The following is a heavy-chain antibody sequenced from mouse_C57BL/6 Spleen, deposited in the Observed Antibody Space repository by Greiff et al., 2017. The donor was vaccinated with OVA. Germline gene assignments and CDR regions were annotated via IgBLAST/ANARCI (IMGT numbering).Heavy chain of an antibody. Sequence: QVQLQQPGPELVKPGASVKISCKASGYAFSSSWMNWVKQRPGKGLEWIGRIYPGDGDTNYNGKFKGKATLTADKSSSTAYMQLSSLPSKDSAVYFGARPAQAVWFAYWGQGALVTVSA. V-gene: IGHV1-82*01. CDR3: ARPAQAVWFAY. CDR1: GYAFSSSW. D-gene: IGHD3-2*02. J-gene: IGHJ3*01. CDR2: IYPGDGDT.